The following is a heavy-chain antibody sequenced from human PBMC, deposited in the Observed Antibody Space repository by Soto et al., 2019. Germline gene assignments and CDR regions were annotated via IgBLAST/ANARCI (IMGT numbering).Heavy chain of an antibody. V-gene: IGHV4-31*03. CDR1: GGSISSGGYY. CDR3: AGAGVVVPKRLDY. CDR2: IYYSGST. D-gene: IGHD3-22*01. J-gene: IGHJ4*02. Sequence: SETLSLTCTVSGGSISSGGYYWSWIRQHPGKGLEWIGYIYYSGSTYYNPSLKSRVTISVDTSKNQFSLKLSSVTAADTAVYYCAGAGVVVPKRLDYCGQGTLVTVYS.